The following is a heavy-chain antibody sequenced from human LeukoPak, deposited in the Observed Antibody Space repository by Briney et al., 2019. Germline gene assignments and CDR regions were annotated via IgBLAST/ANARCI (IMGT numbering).Heavy chain of an antibody. D-gene: IGHD6-13*01. CDR2: ISHDGSGT. CDR1: GFTFSNYG. J-gene: IGHJ6*02. Sequence: GGSLRLSCAASGFTFSNYGMHWVRQAPGKGLEWVAVISHDGSGTNYADSVKGRLTISRDNSKNTLYLQMNSLRAEDTAVYYCACEGYSSSGDYYYGMDVWGQGTTVTVSS. V-gene: IGHV3-30*03. CDR3: ACEGYSSSGDYYYGMDV.